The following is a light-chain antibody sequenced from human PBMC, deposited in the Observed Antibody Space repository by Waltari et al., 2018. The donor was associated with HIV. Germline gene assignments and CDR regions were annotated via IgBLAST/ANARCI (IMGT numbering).Light chain of an antibody. V-gene: IGKV4-1*01. CDR2: WAS. CDR1: QSVLSSSNNKNC. J-gene: IGKJ2*01. Sequence: DIVMTQSPDSLAVSLGERATINCQSSQSVLSSSNNKNCLAWYQQKPGQPPRLLIYWASTRESGVPDRFSGSGSGTDFTLTISSLQAEDVAVYYCQQYYSTPYTFGQGTKLEIK. CDR3: QQYYSTPYT.